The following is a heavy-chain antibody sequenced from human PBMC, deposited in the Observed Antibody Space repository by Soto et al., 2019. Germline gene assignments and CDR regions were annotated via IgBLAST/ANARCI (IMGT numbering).Heavy chain of an antibody. CDR2: ISSSSSYI. D-gene: IGHD5-18*01. V-gene: IGHV3-21*01. CDR3: ARDLRSGYSSGRPVYYYYGMDV. J-gene: IGHJ6*02. Sequence: GGSLRLSCAASGFTFSSYSMNWVRQAPGKGLEWVSSISSSSSYIYYADSVKGRFTISRDNAKNSLYLQMNSLRAEDTAVYYCARDLRSGYSSGRPVYYYYGMDVWGQGTTVTVSS. CDR1: GFTFSSYS.